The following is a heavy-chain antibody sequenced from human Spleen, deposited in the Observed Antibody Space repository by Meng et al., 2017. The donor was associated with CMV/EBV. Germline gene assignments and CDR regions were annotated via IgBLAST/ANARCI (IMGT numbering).Heavy chain of an antibody. Sequence: GGSLRLSCAASKFTFSTYTMHWVRQAPGKGLEWVSSISSSSSYIHYAGSVKGRFTISRDNVLNSLYLQMNSLRAEDTALYYCARERLYQPLWGDALDFWGQGTMVTVSS. J-gene: IGHJ3*01. V-gene: IGHV3-21*01. D-gene: IGHD2-2*01. CDR1: KFTFSTYT. CDR2: ISSSSSYI. CDR3: ARERLYQPLWGDALDF.